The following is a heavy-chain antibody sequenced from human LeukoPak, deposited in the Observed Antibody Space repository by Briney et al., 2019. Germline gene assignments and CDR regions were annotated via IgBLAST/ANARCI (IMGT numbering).Heavy chain of an antibody. V-gene: IGHV4-59*08. Sequence: PSETLSLTCSVSGASVSSYYWSWIRQPPGKGLEWIGYISYSGSTNYKSSLKGRVTISVDTSKNQFSLRLSSVTAADTAVYYCARSRYASVWYDFDIWGQGTMVTVSS. CDR2: ISYSGST. CDR1: GASVSSYY. D-gene: IGHD6-19*01. CDR3: ARSRYASVWYDFDI. J-gene: IGHJ3*02.